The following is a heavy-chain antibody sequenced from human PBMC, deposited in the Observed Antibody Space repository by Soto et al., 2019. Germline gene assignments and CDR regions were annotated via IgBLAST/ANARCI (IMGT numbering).Heavy chain of an antibody. J-gene: IGHJ6*02. CDR1: GYTFTSYA. D-gene: IGHD2-2*01. Sequence: QVQLVQSGAEVKKPGASVKVSCKASGYTFTSYAMHWVRQVPGQRLEWMGWINAGNGNTKYSQKFQGRVTITRDTSASTAYMELSSLRSEDTAVYYCARDCGTSCHGPGMDVWGQGTTVTVSS. CDR2: INAGNGNT. V-gene: IGHV1-3*01. CDR3: ARDCGTSCHGPGMDV.